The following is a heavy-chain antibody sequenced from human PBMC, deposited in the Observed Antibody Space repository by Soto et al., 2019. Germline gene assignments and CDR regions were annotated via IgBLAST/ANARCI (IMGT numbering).Heavy chain of an antibody. D-gene: IGHD6-19*01. CDR2: ISTYNGNT. Sequence: ASVKVSCKAYGYTFTSYAISWVRQAPGQGLEWMGWISTYNGNTNYAQKFQGRVSMTTDTSTSTAYMELRSLRSDDTAVFYCARGLDIAVAGSEDFYVYWGQGTLVNVSS. CDR3: ARGLDIAVAGSEDFYVY. J-gene: IGHJ4*02. V-gene: IGHV1-18*01. CDR1: GYTFTSYA.